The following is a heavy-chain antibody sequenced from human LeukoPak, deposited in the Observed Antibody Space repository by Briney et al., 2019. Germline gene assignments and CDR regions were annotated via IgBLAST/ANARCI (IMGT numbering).Heavy chain of an antibody. Sequence: ASVKVSCKASGYTFTSYAMHWVRQAPGQRLEWMGWINAGNGNTKYSQKFQGRVTITRDTSASTAYMELSSLRSEDTAVYYCARARSAAGMAYYYYGMDVWGQGTTVTVSS. CDR1: GYTFTSYA. D-gene: IGHD6-13*01. CDR2: INAGNGNT. J-gene: IGHJ6*02. V-gene: IGHV1-3*01. CDR3: ARARSAAGMAYYYYGMDV.